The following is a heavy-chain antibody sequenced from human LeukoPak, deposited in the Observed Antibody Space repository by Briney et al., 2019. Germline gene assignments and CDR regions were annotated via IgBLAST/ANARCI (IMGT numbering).Heavy chain of an antibody. D-gene: IGHD3-10*01. Sequence: PSETLSLTCTVSGGSTRNYGWSWVRRPPGKGLQWIGYIHYRGNTDYSPSLKSRVTISSDTSTISLQVTSVTAADTAVYYCARHLSNYGSGTYTAFDIWGQGAMVTVSS. V-gene: IGHV4-59*08. CDR1: GGSTRNYG. CDR2: IHYRGNT. CDR3: ARHLSNYGSGTYTAFDI. J-gene: IGHJ3*02.